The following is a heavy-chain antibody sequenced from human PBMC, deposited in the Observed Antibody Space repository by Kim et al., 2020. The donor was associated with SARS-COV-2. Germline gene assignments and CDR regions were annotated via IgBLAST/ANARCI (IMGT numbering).Heavy chain of an antibody. Sequence: GGSLRLSCAASGFTFSSYAMSWVRQAPGKGLEWVSAISGSGGSTYYADSVKGRFTISRDNSKNTLYLQMNSLRAEDTAVYYCASSLMITFGGPTFDYWGQGTLVTVSS. CDR3: ASSLMITFGGPTFDY. CDR2: ISGSGGST. CDR1: GFTFSSYA. D-gene: IGHD3-16*01. V-gene: IGHV3-23*01. J-gene: IGHJ4*02.